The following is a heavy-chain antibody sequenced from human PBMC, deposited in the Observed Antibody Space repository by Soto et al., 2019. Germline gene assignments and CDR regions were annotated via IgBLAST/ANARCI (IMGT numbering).Heavy chain of an antibody. CDR1: GGSLRSLY. CDR3: ARGTPSPLIVRSSRGPWFDP. J-gene: IGHJ5*02. CDR2: MYYGGRT. D-gene: IGHD2-15*01. Sequence: PSETLSLTRTVSGGSLRSLYRSWIRPPPGKGLEWIGYMYYGGRTNYNPSLKSRVTISVDTSKMQVSLKLSSVTAADTAVYFCARGTPSPLIVRSSRGPWFDPWGQGTLVTVSS. V-gene: IGHV4-59*08.